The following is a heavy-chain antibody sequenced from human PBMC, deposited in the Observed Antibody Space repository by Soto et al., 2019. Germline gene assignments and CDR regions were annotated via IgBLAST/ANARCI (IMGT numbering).Heavy chain of an antibody. Sequence: LRLSCAAAGFTFISYAMSWVRQAPGKGLEWVSAISGSGGSTYYADSVKGRFTISRDNSKNTLYLQMNSLRAEDTAVYYCAKDQLLWFGESPALTDYWGQGTLVTVSS. D-gene: IGHD3-10*01. CDR2: ISGSGGST. CDR1: GFTFISYA. J-gene: IGHJ4*02. CDR3: AKDQLLWFGESPALTDY. V-gene: IGHV3-23*01.